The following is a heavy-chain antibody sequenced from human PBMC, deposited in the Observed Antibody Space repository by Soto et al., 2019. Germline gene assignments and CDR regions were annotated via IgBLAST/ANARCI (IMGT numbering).Heavy chain of an antibody. D-gene: IGHD3-3*01. CDR3: ARALPYDFWSGYFDY. J-gene: IGHJ4*02. Sequence: PGGSLRLSCAASGFTFSSYAMHWVRQAPGKGLEWVAVISYDGSNKYYADSVKGRFTISRDNSKNTLYLQMNSLRAEDTAVYYCARALPYDFWSGYFDYWGQGTLVTVSS. CDR2: ISYDGSNK. V-gene: IGHV3-30-3*01. CDR1: GFTFSSYA.